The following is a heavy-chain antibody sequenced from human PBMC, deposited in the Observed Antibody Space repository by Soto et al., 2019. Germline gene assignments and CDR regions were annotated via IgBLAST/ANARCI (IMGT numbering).Heavy chain of an antibody. J-gene: IGHJ4*02. D-gene: IGHD6-19*01. CDR1: GGSINNTDW. Sequence: PSETLSLTCFGSGGSINNTDWWIWVRQSPEKGLEWIGEIYHTGGRSYMPSLRGRITLSVDTSKNQFSLKLSSVTAADTAVYYCARLGGSGWSQGLDYWGQGTLVTVSS. V-gene: IGHV4-4*02. CDR3: ARLGGSGWSQGLDY. CDR2: IYHTGGR.